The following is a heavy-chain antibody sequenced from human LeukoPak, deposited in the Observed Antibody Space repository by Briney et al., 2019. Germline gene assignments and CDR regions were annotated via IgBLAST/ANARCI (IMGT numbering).Heavy chain of an antibody. Sequence: SETLSLTCAVYGGSFSGYYWSWIRQPPGKGLEWIGEINHSGSTNYNPSLKSRVTISVDTSKNQFSLKLSSVTAADTAVYYCASSIRRDSSSSEGGWFDPWGQGTLVTVSS. CDR2: INHSGST. D-gene: IGHD6-13*01. CDR3: ASSIRRDSSSSEGGWFDP. CDR1: GGSFSGYY. V-gene: IGHV4-34*01. J-gene: IGHJ5*02.